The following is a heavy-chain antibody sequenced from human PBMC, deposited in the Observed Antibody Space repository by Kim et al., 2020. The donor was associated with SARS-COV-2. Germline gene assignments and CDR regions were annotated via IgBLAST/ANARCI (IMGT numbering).Heavy chain of an antibody. CDR1: GFTFSSYA. V-gene: IGHV3-30*04. J-gene: IGHJ4*02. Sequence: GGSLRLSCAASGFTFSSYAMHWVRQAPGKGLEWVAVISYDGSNKYYADSVKGRFTISRDNSKNTLYLQMNSLRAEDTAVYYCARDITMIVVALPDYWGQGTLVTVSS. D-gene: IGHD3-22*01. CDR3: ARDITMIVVALPDY. CDR2: ISYDGSNK.